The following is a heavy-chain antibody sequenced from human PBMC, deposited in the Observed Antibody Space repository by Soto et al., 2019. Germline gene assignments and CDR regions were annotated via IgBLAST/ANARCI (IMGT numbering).Heavy chain of an antibody. Sequence: GGSLRLSCVTSRFTFNTFAMSWVRQAPGEGLEWVSAINAGGGNTHYADSVNGRFTISRDNSKNTLYLQMDSLRAEDTAVYYCAKHTYSDFWPGHYYYLDFRGQGTLVTVSS. V-gene: IGHV3-23*01. D-gene: IGHD3-3*01. CDR3: AKHTYSDFWPGHYYYLDF. J-gene: IGHJ4*02. CDR2: INAGGGNT. CDR1: RFTFNTFA.